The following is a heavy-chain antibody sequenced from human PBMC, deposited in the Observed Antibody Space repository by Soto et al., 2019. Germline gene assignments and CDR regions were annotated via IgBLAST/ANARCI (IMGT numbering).Heavy chain of an antibody. D-gene: IGHD5-12*01. CDR1: GYTLTIYA. Sequence: ASVKVSCKASGYTLTIYAMHWVRQAPGQRLEWMGWINAGNGNTKYSQKFQGRVTITRDTSASTAYMELSGLRSDDTAVYYCARDKDRLQLGGNYYYILDVWGQGTTVTVSS. J-gene: IGHJ6*02. CDR2: INAGNGNT. V-gene: IGHV1-3*01. CDR3: ARDKDRLQLGGNYYYILDV.